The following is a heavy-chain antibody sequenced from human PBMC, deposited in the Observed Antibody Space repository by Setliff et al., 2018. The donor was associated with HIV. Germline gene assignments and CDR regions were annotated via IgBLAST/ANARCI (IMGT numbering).Heavy chain of an antibody. V-gene: IGHV4-34*12. CDR3: ARLKPPYCSSRSCYWGAFDI. CDR1: GGSLTNYY. J-gene: IGHJ3*02. Sequence: PSETLSLTCALYGGSLTNYYWTWIRKSPGKGLEWIGEIVDSGATTYNPSLKSRVTILLDTSKKQFSLKLNSVTAADAAVYYCARLKPPYCSSRSCYWGAFDIWGQGAMVTVSS. CDR2: IVDSGAT. D-gene: IGHD2-2*01.